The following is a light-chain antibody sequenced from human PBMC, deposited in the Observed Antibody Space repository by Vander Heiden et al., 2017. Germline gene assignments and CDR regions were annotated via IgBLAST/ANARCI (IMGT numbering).Light chain of an antibody. J-gene: IGLJ3*02. CDR1: SSDVGSYNL. V-gene: IGLV2-23*02. CDR3: SSYAGSSTWV. Sequence: QSALTQPASVSGSPGQSITISCTGTSSDVGSYNLVSWYQQHPGKAPKLMIYEVSKRPSGVSNRFSGSKSGNTASLTISGLQAEDEAYYYCSSYAGSSTWVFGGGTKLTVL. CDR2: EVS.